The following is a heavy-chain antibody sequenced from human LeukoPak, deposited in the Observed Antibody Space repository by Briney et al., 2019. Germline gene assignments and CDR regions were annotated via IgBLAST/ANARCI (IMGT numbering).Heavy chain of an antibody. CDR3: AKDPYSDFWSGYYFFDY. Sequence: PGGSLRLSCAASRFTFAKYAMSWVRQAPGKGLEWVSGVSGSGGFTYYADSVKGRFTISRDNSKNTLYMQMSSLRAEDTALYYCAKDPYSDFWSGYYFFDYWGQGNLATVSS. V-gene: IGHV3-23*01. D-gene: IGHD3-3*01. J-gene: IGHJ4*02. CDR2: VSGSGGFT. CDR1: RFTFAKYA.